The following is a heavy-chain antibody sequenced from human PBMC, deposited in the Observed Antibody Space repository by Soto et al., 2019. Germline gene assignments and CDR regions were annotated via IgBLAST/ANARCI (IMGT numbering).Heavy chain of an antibody. J-gene: IGHJ3*01. V-gene: IGHV1-18*01. Sequence: VQLVQSGAEVKKPGASVKVSCKASGYTFTSSGMSWVRQAPGQGLEWMGWISAHTGSSEYAQRFQGRVTMTTDRSTSTADMELRSLRSDDTAVYYCARAFFYQGSDSRGYSFDAFDFWGPGTLVTVSS. CDR1: GYTFTSSG. CDR3: ARAFFYQGSDSRGYSFDAFDF. CDR2: ISAHTGSS. D-gene: IGHD3-22*01.